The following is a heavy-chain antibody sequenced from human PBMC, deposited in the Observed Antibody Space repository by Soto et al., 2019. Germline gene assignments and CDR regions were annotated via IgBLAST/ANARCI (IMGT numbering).Heavy chain of an antibody. J-gene: IGHJ4*02. CDR2: ISSSGSYT. Sequence: QVQLVESGGGLVKPGGSLRLSCAASGFTFSDYYMSWIRQAPGKGLEWLSYISSSGSYTNYADSVKGRFTISRDNAKNSLHLQMHSLRAEDTAVYYCTRDHQVRGPYDEWGQGTLVTVSS. D-gene: IGHD3-10*01. V-gene: IGHV3-11*05. CDR1: GFTFSDYY. CDR3: TRDHQVRGPYDE.